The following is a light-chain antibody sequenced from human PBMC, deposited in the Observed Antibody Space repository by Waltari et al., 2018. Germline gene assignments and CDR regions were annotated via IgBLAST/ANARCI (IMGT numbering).Light chain of an antibody. V-gene: IGKV1-12*01. J-gene: IGKJ3*01. Sequence: DIKMTQYPSFVYASVGDRVTIPCRASQGISKGLAWYQQKPGKDPKLLIYGAYSLQTGVPERFSGSGSGTEFTLTISSLQPEDFATYYCQQASSFPITFGPGTKVEIK. CDR1: QGISKG. CDR2: GAY. CDR3: QQASSFPIT.